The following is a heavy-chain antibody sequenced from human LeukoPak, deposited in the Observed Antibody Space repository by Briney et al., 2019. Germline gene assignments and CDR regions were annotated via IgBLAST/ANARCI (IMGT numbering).Heavy chain of an antibody. Sequence: GRSLRLSCAASGFTFSSYAMHWVRQAPGKGLEWVAVISYDGSNKYYADSVKGRFTISRDNSKNTLYLQMNSLRAKDTAVYYCARDERVSGGYYYSRFDYWGQGTLVTVSS. CDR2: ISYDGSNK. D-gene: IGHD3-22*01. CDR3: ARDERVSGGYYYSRFDY. V-gene: IGHV3-30-3*01. CDR1: GFTFSSYA. J-gene: IGHJ4*02.